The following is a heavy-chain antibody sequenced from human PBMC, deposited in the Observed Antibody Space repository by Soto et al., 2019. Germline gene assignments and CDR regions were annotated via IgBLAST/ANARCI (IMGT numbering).Heavy chain of an antibody. CDR3: FRENDFSYQGMYV. D-gene: IGHD1-1*01. Sequence: GGSLRLSCAVSGFAFSGSTIHWVRQASWKGLEWVGRIRSKASSYATAYAASVKGRFIISRDDSKTTAYLQMSSLKIEDTAVYYCFRENDFSYQGMYVWGQGTTVTVYS. V-gene: IGHV3-73*01. CDR1: GFAFSGST. CDR2: IRSKASSYAT. J-gene: IGHJ6*02.